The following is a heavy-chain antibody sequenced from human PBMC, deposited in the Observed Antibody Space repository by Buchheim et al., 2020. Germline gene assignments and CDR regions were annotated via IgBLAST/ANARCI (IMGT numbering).Heavy chain of an antibody. CDR1: GFTFSSYS. CDR3: ARGSRDFWRGYSRGVHYYGMDV. Sequence: EVQLVESGGGLVQPGGSLRLSCAASGFTFSSYSMNWVRQAPGKGLEWVSYISSSSSTIYYADSVKGRFTISRDNAKNSLYLQMNSLRAEDTAVYYCARGSRDFWRGYSRGVHYYGMDVWGQGTT. CDR2: ISSSSSTI. D-gene: IGHD3-3*01. J-gene: IGHJ6*02. V-gene: IGHV3-48*01.